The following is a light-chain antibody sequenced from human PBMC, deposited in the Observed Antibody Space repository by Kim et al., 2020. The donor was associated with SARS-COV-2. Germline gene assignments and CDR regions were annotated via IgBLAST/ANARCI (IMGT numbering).Light chain of an antibody. CDR1: HSNIGAGYD. V-gene: IGLV1-40*01. Sequence: QSVLTQPPSVSGAPGQRVTVSCIGTHSNIGAGYDVHWYQQFPGMAPKLLIYGDINRPSGVPDRFSGSKTGSSASLVITGLQPEDEADYYCQSYDSSLSGFVFGSGTKVIVL. J-gene: IGLJ1*01. CDR3: QSYDSSLSGFV. CDR2: GDI.